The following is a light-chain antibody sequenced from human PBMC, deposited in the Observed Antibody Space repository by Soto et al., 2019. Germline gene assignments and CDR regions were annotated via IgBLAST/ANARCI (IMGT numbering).Light chain of an antibody. Sequence: QAVLTQSPSVSGAPGQRVTLSCTWSSSNIGAGYDVHWYQQLPGAAPKLLIYDNNNRPSGVPDRFSGSKYGASASLAITGIQAEDEADYYCQSYDTRLSGYVFGPGTKVTVL. CDR1: SSNIGAGYD. V-gene: IGLV1-40*01. CDR2: DNN. CDR3: QSYDTRLSGYV. J-gene: IGLJ1*01.